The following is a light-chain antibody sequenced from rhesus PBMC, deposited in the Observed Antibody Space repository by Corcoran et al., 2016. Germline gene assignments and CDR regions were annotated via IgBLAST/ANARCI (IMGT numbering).Light chain of an antibody. CDR3: PQDHTTPWT. J-gene: IGKJ1*01. Sequence: DIQMTQSPSSLSASVGDRVTVTCRASQGINKELSWYQQKPGKAPTLLIYAASSLQSGVSSRFSGNGPETDYTLTIISLHPEDVATFYCPQDHTTPWTFGHGTKVEIK. CDR2: AAS. CDR1: QGINKE. V-gene: IGKV1-94*01.